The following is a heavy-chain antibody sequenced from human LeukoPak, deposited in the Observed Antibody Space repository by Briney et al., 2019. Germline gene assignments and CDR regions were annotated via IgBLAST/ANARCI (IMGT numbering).Heavy chain of an antibody. D-gene: IGHD5-24*01. J-gene: IGHJ4*02. CDR1: GFTFSNYW. V-gene: IGHV3-23*01. CDR2: ISGSGGST. CDR3: AKLDGYNSAYFDY. Sequence: GGSLRLSCGASGFTFSNYWMHWVRQAPGKGLEWVSAISGSGGSTYYADSVKGRFTISRDNSKNTLYLQMNSLRAEDTAVYYCAKLDGYNSAYFDYWGQGTLVTVSS.